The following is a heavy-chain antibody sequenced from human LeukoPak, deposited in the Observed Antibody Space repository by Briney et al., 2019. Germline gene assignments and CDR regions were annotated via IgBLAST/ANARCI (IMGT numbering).Heavy chain of an antibody. CDR2: INHSGST. CDR1: GGSFSGYY. CDR3: ARLWFGELYSNWFDP. J-gene: IGHJ5*02. V-gene: IGHV4-34*01. Sequence: PSETLSLTCAVYGGSFSGYYWSWIRQPPGKGLEWIGEINHSGSTNYNPSLKSRVTISVDTSKNQFSLKLTSVTAADTAVYYCARLWFGELYSNWFDPWGQGTLVTVSS. D-gene: IGHD3-10*01.